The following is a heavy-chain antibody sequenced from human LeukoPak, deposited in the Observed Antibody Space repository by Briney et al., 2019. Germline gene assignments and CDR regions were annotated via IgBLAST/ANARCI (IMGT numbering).Heavy chain of an antibody. CDR1: GFTFGDYA. J-gene: IGHJ4*02. CDR3: AKHAVAGTWLHY. CDR2: IRGDGRTT. D-gene: IGHD6-19*01. Sequence: GGSLRLSCAASGFTFGDYAMHWVRQAPGKGLKWVSHIRGDGRTTSYAVSVKGRSTITRDNSKSSRYLQMSSLTGEDTAMYYGAKHAVAGTWLHYWGQGTLVTVSS. V-gene: IGHV3-43*02.